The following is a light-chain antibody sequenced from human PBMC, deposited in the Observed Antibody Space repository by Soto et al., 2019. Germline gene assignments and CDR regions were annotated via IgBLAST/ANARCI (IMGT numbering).Light chain of an antibody. V-gene: IGKV3-15*01. Sequence: EIVMTQSPATLSVSPGERATLPCRASQSVSSNLAWYQQKPGQAPRLLIYGASPRATGIPARFSGSGSGTEFTLTISSLQSEDFAVYYCQPFSSYPLTFGGGTKVDI. J-gene: IGKJ4*01. CDR3: QPFSSYPLT. CDR1: QSVSSN. CDR2: GAS.